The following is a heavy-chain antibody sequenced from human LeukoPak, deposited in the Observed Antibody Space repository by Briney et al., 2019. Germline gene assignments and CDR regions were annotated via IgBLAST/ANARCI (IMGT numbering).Heavy chain of an antibody. V-gene: IGHV3-64*01. CDR2: ISSNGGST. D-gene: IGHD3-10*01. J-gene: IGHJ4*02. CDR1: GFTFSSYA. Sequence: PGGSLRLSCAASGFTFSSYAMHWVRQAPGKGLEYVSAISSNGGSTYYANSVKGRFTISRDNSKNTLYLQMGSPRSDDTAVYYCARETSGELWFGEEGSDYWGQGTLVTVSS. CDR3: ARETSGELWFGEEGSDY.